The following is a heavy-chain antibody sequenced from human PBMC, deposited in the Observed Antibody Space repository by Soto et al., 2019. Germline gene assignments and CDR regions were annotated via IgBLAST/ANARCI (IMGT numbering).Heavy chain of an antibody. V-gene: IGHV1-69*13. CDR3: VRDSGAKLSSS. D-gene: IGHD6-13*01. Sequence: VASVKVSCKASGGTFSSYRINWVQQAPGQGLEWVGGIVPIRRTADYAQTFQGRVSITADESARTSYMELRSLRSQDTAVYYCVRDSGAKLSSSWGQGTLVTVSS. CDR1: GGTFSSYR. CDR2: IVPIRRTA. J-gene: IGHJ4*02.